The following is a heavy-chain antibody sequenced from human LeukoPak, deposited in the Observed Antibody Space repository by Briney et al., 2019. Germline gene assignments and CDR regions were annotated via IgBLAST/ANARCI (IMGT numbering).Heavy chain of an antibody. CDR3: ARDPSNTSGRYAYFDY. CDR1: GYTFITND. V-gene: IGHV1-18*04. CDR2: ISAYNGNT. J-gene: IGHJ4*02. Sequence: ASVKVSCKASGYTFITNDISWVRQAPGQGLEWMGWISAYNGNTNYAQKLQGRVTMTTDTSTNTAYMELRSLRSDDTAVYYCARDPSNTSGRYAYFDYWGQGTPVTVSS. D-gene: IGHD6-19*01.